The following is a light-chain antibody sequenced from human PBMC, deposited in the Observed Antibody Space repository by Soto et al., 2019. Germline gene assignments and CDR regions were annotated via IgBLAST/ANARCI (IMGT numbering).Light chain of an antibody. CDR1: SSDVGGYNY. V-gene: IGLV2-14*01. CDR2: DVS. CDR3: SSYTGSSTPLV. Sequence: QSALTQPASVSGSPGQSITISCTGTSSDVGGYNYVSWYQQHPGKAPTLMIYDVSNRPSGVSNRFSGSKSGNTASLTISGLQAEDEADYYCSSYTGSSTPLVFGGGTKLTVL. J-gene: IGLJ2*01.